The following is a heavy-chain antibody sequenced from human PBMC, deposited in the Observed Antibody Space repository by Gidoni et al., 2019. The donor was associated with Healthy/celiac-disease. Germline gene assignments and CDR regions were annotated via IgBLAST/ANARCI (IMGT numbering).Heavy chain of an antibody. CDR3: ASQLSGYSSSWYGVPYYYYYMDV. CDR1: GYTFTSYS. J-gene: IGHJ6*03. CDR2: INPSGGST. D-gene: IGHD6-13*01. V-gene: IGHV1-46*01. Sequence: QVQLVQSGAEVKKPGASVKVSCKASGYTFTSYSMPWVRQAPGQGLEWMGIINPSGGSTSYAQKFQGRVTMTRDTSTSTVYMELSSLRSEDTAVYYCASQLSGYSSSWYGVPYYYYYMDVWGKGTTVTVSS.